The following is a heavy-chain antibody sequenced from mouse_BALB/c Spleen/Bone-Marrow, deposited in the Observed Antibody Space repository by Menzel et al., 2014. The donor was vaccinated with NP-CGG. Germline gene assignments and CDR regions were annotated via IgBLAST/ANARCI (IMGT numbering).Heavy chain of an antibody. J-gene: IGHJ2*01. V-gene: IGHV1S81*02. Sequence: QVQLQQSGAELMKPGASVKLSCKASGYTFTSYWMHWVKQRPGQGLEWIGEINPSNGRTKYNEKFKSKATLTVDKSSSTAYMQLSSLTSEDSAVYYCARRTTTVVATDYWGQGTTLTVSS. CDR2: INPSNGRT. CDR3: ARRTTTVVATDY. D-gene: IGHD1-1*01. CDR1: GYTFTSYW.